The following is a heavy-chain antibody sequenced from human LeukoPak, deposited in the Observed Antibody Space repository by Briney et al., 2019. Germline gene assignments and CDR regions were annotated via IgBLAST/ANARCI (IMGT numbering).Heavy chain of an antibody. CDR3: ARGRGSPDCSGGSCYFRQAAFDI. CDR1: GCSISSYY. D-gene: IGHD2-15*01. Sequence: SETLSLTCTVSGCSISSYYWSWIRQPPGKGLEWIGYIYYSGSTNYNPSLKSRVTISVDTSKNQFSLKLSSVTAADTAVYYCARGRGSPDCSGGSCYFRQAAFDIWGQGTMVTVSS. J-gene: IGHJ3*02. V-gene: IGHV4-59*01. CDR2: IYYSGST.